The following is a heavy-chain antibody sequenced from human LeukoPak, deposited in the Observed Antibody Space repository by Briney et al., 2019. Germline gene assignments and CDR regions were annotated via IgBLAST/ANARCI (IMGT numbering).Heavy chain of an antibody. J-gene: IGHJ4*02. CDR3: ARGGVHDFWSGYYRYEYYFDY. CDR2: MNPNSGNT. D-gene: IGHD3-3*01. V-gene: IGHV1-8*03. Sequence: ASVKVSCKASGYTFTSYDINWVRQATGQGLEWMGWMNPNSGNTGYAQKFQGRVTITRNTSISTAYMELSSLRSEDTAVYYCARGGVHDFWSGYYRYEYYFDYWGQGTLVTVSP. CDR1: GYTFTSYD.